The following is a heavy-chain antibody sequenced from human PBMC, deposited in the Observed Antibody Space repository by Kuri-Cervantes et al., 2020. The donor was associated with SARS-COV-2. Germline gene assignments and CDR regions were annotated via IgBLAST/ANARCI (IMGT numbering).Heavy chain of an antibody. J-gene: IGHJ4*02. CDR1: GFTFSSYA. V-gene: IGHV3-23*01. CDR3: AKTRLELRGPLDY. Sequence: GGSLRLSCAASGFTFSSYAMSWVRQAPGKGLEWVSIISGSGGSTYYADSVKGRFTISRDNSKNTLYLQMNSLRAEDTAVYYCAKTRLELRGPLDYWGQGTLVTVSS. D-gene: IGHD1-7*01. CDR2: ISGSGGST.